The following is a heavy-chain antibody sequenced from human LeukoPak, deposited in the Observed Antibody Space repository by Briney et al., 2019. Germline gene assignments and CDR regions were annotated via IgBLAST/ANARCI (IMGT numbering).Heavy chain of an antibody. CDR2: ICWNSGSI. CDR1: GFTFDDYA. CDR3: AKGSYQRRTTVTLDY. D-gene: IGHD4-17*01. J-gene: IGHJ4*02. Sequence: LPGRSLRLSCAASGFTFDDYAMHWVRQAPGKGLEWVSGICWNSGSIGYADSVKGRFTISSDNAKNSLYLQINSQRAEDTALYYWAKGSYQRRTTVTLDYWGQGTLVTVSS. V-gene: IGHV3-9*01.